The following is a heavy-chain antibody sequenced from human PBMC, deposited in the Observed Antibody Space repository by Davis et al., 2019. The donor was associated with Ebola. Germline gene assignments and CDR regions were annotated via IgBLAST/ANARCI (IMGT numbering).Heavy chain of an antibody. D-gene: IGHD4-23*01. J-gene: IGHJ4*02. V-gene: IGHV3-11*01. CDR1: GFTFSDYY. CDR3: ARDTGAVVTFDY. CDR2: ISSSGSTI. Sequence: GESLKISCAASGFTFSDYYMSWIRQAPGKGLEWVSYISSSGSTIYYADSVKGRFTISRDNAKNSLYLQMNSLRAEDTAVYYCARDTGAVVTFDYWGQGTLVTVSS.